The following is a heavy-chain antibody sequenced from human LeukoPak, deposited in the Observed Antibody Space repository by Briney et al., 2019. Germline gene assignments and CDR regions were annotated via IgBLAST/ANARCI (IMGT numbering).Heavy chain of an antibody. Sequence: GGSLRLSCAASGFTFSSYAMHWVRQAPGKGLEWVAVISYDGSNKYYADSVKGRFTISRDNSKNTLYLQMNSLRAEDTAVYYYARDLYSPFDYWGQGTLVTVSS. CDR3: ARDLYSPFDY. J-gene: IGHJ4*02. CDR1: GFTFSSYA. V-gene: IGHV3-30-3*01. CDR2: ISYDGSNK. D-gene: IGHD2-21*01.